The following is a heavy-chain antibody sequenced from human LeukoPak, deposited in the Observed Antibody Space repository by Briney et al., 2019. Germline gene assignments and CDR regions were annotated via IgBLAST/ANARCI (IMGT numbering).Heavy chain of an antibody. CDR2: IYPGDSDT. Sequence: GESLQISCKGSGYTFITYWIGWVRQMPGKGLEWMGIIYPGDSDTRYRASFQGHVTISADKSNSTAYLQWSSLEASDTAIYYCARQGTGKVDYWGQGTLVTVSS. V-gene: IGHV5-51*01. D-gene: IGHD1-1*01. CDR1: GYTFITYW. CDR3: ARQGTGKVDY. J-gene: IGHJ4*02.